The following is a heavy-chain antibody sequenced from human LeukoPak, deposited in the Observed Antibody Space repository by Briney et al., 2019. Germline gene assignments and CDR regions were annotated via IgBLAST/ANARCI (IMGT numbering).Heavy chain of an antibody. D-gene: IGHD4-17*01. V-gene: IGHV1-69*13. CDR3: ARERPYDDYAPPGV. CDR2: IISVFGTT. J-gene: IGHJ4*02. Sequence: SVKVSCKASGDTFSSHSLSWVRQAPGQGLEWMGRIISVFGTTNYAQKFQGRLTISADESSRTAYMELGSLRSDDTAVYYCARERPYDDYAPPGVWGQGTLVTVSS. CDR1: GDTFSSHS.